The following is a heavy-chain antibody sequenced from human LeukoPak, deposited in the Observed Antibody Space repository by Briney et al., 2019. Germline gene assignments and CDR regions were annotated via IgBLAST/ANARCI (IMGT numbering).Heavy chain of an antibody. J-gene: IGHJ4*02. Sequence: GGSLRLSCAASGFTFYSYGMNWVRQAPGKGLEWVSGINRSGDSTSYADSVKGRFTISRDNSKNTLYLQMNSLRAEDTAVYYCAKTRPLDSSSWSHGDYWGQGTLVTVSS. CDR3: AKTRPLDSSSWSHGDY. CDR1: GFTFYSYG. CDR2: INRSGDST. V-gene: IGHV3-23*05. D-gene: IGHD6-13*01.